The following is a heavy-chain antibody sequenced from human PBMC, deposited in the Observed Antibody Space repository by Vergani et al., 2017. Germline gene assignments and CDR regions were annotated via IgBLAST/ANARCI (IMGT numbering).Heavy chain of an antibody. J-gene: IGHJ5*02. CDR2: ISWNSNSI. D-gene: IGHD6-6*01. Sequence: EVQLEESGGGLVLPGRSLRLSCVASGFTSAGYAMHWVRQAPGKGLEWVSGISWNSNSIGYADSVKGRFTISRVNAKNSLYLQMNSLRAKDTALYYCAKDLGTSSGGGWFDPWGQGTLVTVSS. CDR3: AKDLGTSSGGGWFDP. CDR1: GFTSAGYA. V-gene: IGHV3-9*02.